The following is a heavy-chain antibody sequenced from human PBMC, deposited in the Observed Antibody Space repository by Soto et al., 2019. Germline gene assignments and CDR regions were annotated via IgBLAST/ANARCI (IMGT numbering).Heavy chain of an antibody. D-gene: IGHD3-9*01. CDR3: ARASVSRYFDWLLADAFDI. V-gene: IGHV3-48*03. CDR2: ISSSGSTI. J-gene: IGHJ3*02. Sequence: GGSLRLSCAASGFTFSSYEMNWVRQAPGKGLEWVSYISSSGSTIYYADSVKGRFTISRDNAKNSLYLQMNSLRAEDTAVYYCARASVSRYFDWLLADAFDIWGQGTMVTVSS. CDR1: GFTFSSYE.